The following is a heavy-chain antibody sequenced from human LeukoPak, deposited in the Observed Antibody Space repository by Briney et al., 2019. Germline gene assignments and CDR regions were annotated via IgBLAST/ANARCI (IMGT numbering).Heavy chain of an antibody. CDR2: ISGGGDST. CDR3: AKAECRSTSCYSVY. Sequence: GGSLRLSCAASGFTFSTYAMSWVRQVPGKGLEGVSGISGGGDSTYYADSVKGRCTVSRDNSKNTLYLQLNSLRAEDTAVYYCAKAECRSTSCYSVYWGQGTLVTVSS. CDR1: GFTFSTYA. D-gene: IGHD2-2*02. V-gene: IGHV3-23*01. J-gene: IGHJ4*02.